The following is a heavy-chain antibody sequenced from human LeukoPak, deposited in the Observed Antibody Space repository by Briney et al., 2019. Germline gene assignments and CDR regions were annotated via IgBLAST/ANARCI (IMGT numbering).Heavy chain of an antibody. V-gene: IGHV3-7*01. J-gene: IGHJ3*02. D-gene: IGHD2-21*02. CDR1: GFTFSSYG. CDR3: ARDLQCGGDCHYDALDI. Sequence: GGTLRLSCAASGFTFSSYGMSWVRQAPGKGLEWVANIKEDGSEKYYVDSVRGRFTISRDNAKNSLFLQMNSLRAEDTAVYYCARDLQCGGDCHYDALDIWGQGTLVTVSS. CDR2: IKEDGSEK.